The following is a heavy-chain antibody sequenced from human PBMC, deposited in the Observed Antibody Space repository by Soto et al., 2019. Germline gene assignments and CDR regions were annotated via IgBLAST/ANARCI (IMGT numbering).Heavy chain of an antibody. CDR1: GGTFGSYA. V-gene: IGHV1-69*01. J-gene: IGHJ6*02. CDR2: IIPIPGTA. Sequence: QVQLVQSGAEVKKPGSSEKVSCKASGGTFGSYAISWVRQAPGQGREWMGGIIPIPGTANYAQKFQGRVTIAADESTSTAYMELSSLRSEDTAVYYCARSQGSSTSLEIYYYYYYGMDVWGQGTTVTVSS. D-gene: IGHD2-2*01. CDR3: ARSQGSSTSLEIYYYYYYGMDV.